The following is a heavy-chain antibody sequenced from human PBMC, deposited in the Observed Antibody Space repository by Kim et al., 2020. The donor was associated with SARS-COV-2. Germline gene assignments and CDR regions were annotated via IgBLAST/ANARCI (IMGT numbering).Heavy chain of an antibody. CDR1: GFSFSDYY. J-gene: IGHJ4*02. V-gene: IGHV3-11*06. D-gene: IGHD1-26*01. CDR3: TRVIMGATDYYDY. CDR2: ISSSSSYT. Sequence: GGSLRLSCAASGFSFSDYYMSWIRQAPGKGLEWVSYISSSSSYTNFADSVKGRFTISRDNAKNSLYLHLNSLRADDTAVYYCTRVIMGATDYYDYWGQGTLVTVSS.